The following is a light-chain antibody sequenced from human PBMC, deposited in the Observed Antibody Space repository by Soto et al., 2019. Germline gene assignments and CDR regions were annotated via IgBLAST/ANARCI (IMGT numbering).Light chain of an antibody. CDR1: QSVGSY. Sequence: EIVLTQSPATLSLSPGDRATLSCSASQSVGSYLGWYQQRPGQAPRLLIYDASNRATAIPARFSGSGSGTDFTLTISSLEPEYFAVYYCQQRSDLPSTFGGGPKVEIK. CDR2: DAS. CDR3: QQRSDLPST. J-gene: IGKJ4*01. V-gene: IGKV3-11*01.